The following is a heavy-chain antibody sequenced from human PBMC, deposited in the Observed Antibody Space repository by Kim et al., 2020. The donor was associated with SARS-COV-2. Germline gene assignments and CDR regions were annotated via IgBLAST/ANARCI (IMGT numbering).Heavy chain of an antibody. D-gene: IGHD2-15*01. CDR2: ISPHSGGT. V-gene: IGHV1-2*02. CDR3: AIGFDSVYYYYGMDV. CDR1: GYTFTAYY. Sequence: ASVKVSCKASGYTFTAYYIFWVRQAPGQGLEWMGWISPHSGGTNYAQKFQGRVTMTRDTSISTAYMELSRLKYDDRAVYFCAIGFDSVYYYYGMDVWGQG. J-gene: IGHJ6*02.